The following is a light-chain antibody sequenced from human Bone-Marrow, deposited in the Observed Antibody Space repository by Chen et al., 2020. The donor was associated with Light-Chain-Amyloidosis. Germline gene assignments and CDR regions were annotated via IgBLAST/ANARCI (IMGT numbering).Light chain of an antibody. J-gene: IGLJ2*01. Sequence: QSVLAQPPAVSGAPGQTVTISCTGSSSNIGAGYNVHWYQQLPGTVPKLLIYDNNNRPSGVPDRFSGSQSGTSASLSITGLQAHDVADYYCQSFDGTLRGAVVFGGGTTLTVL. CDR2: DNN. CDR1: SSNIGAGYN. V-gene: IGLV1-40*01. CDR3: QSFDGTLRGAVV.